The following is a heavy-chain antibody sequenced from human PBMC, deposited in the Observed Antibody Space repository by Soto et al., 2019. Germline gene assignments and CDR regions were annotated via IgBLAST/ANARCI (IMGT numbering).Heavy chain of an antibody. CDR3: VRDSYRGTPGVYYSMDV. CDR2: INTDGTVT. CDR1: GFTFSGYW. Sequence: EVQLVESGGGLVQPGGSLRLSCAASGFTFSGYWMHWVRHAPGKGLEWVLRINTDGTVTATADSVRGRFTIYRDNARNTLYMQMNSLRAEDTAVYYFVRDSYRGTPGVYYSMDVWGQGSMVTVSS. V-gene: IGHV3-74*01. J-gene: IGHJ6*01. D-gene: IGHD1-26*01.